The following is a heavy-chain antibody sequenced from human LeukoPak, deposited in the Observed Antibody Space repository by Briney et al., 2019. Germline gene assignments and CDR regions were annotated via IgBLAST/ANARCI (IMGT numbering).Heavy chain of an antibody. V-gene: IGHV3-23*01. CDR1: GFTFSSYA. Sequence: GGSLRLSCAASGFTFSSYAMSWVRQAPGKGLEWVSVISGSGGRTYSADSVKGRFTISRDNSKNTLFLQMNSLRAEDTAVYYCAKEAQGCSITSCYFDSWGQGTLVTVSS. CDR3: AKEAQGCSITSCYFDS. CDR2: ISGSGGRT. J-gene: IGHJ4*02. D-gene: IGHD2-2*01.